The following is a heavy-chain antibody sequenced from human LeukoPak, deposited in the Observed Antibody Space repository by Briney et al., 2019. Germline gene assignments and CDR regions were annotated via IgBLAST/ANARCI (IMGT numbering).Heavy chain of an antibody. CDR2: ISSSGYTI. V-gene: IGHV3-48*03. Sequence: PGGSLRLSCAASTFTFSHYEMNWVRQAPGKGLEWVSYISSSGYTIYYVDSVKGRFTISRDNAKNSLYLQMNSLRAEDTAVYYCARDLVEPGAPWFDPWGQGTLVTVSS. CDR1: TFTFSHYE. D-gene: IGHD3-10*01. CDR3: ARDLVEPGAPWFDP. J-gene: IGHJ5*02.